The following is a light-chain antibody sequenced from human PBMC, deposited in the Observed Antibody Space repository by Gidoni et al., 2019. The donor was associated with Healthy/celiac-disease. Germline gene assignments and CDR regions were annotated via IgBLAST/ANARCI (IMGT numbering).Light chain of an antibody. CDR3: QVWDSSSDHHVV. CDR2: DDS. CDR1: NIGSKS. J-gene: IGLJ2*01. Sequence: SYVLTQPPSVSLAPGKTARITCGGNNIGSKSVHWYQQKPGQAPVLGVYDDSDRPSGIPERFSGSNSGNTATLTISRVEAGDEADYYCQVWDSSSDHHVVFGGGTKLTVL. V-gene: IGLV3-21*03.